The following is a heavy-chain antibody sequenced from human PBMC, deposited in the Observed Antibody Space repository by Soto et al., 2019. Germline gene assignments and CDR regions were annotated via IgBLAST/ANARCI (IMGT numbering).Heavy chain of an antibody. J-gene: IGHJ4*02. CDR3: ARVVYYVSSGYRSDFVY. Sequence: QVQLVQSGAEVKKPGASVKVSCKASGYTFTSYGICWVRQAPGQGLEWMGWISAYNGNTNYAQKLQGRVTMAPDTSTSTADMELRGLRSDAPAADYCARVVYYVSSGYRSDFVYRGQGTLVPVSS. CDR2: ISAYNGNT. D-gene: IGHD3-22*01. CDR1: GYTFTSYG. V-gene: IGHV1-18*01.